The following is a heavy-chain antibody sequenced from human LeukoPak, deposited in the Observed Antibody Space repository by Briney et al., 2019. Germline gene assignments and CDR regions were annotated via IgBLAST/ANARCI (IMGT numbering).Heavy chain of an antibody. D-gene: IGHD3-3*01. J-gene: IGHJ1*01. V-gene: IGHV3-7*01. CDR1: GFTFSSYW. Sequence: PGGSLRLSFAACGFTFSSYWMTWRRQAPGKGLEWVANIRQDGSEKNYVDSVKGRFTISRDNAKNSLYLQMNSLRVEDTAVYFCMRQNRAYFFGHGGQGTLVTVSS. CDR2: IRQDGSEK. CDR3: MRQNRAYFFGH.